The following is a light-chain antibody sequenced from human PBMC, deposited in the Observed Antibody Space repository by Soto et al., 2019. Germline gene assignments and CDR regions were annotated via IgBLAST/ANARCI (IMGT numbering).Light chain of an antibody. CDR1: QTISSY. Sequence: DIQMTQSPSSLFASVGDRVTITCRASQTISSYLNWYQQKPGKAPNLLIYAASTLHSGVPSRFSGSGSGTDFNLTISSLQPEDFATYYCQQSYSTPLTFGGGTKVEIK. CDR3: QQSYSTPLT. V-gene: IGKV1-39*01. CDR2: AAS. J-gene: IGKJ4*01.